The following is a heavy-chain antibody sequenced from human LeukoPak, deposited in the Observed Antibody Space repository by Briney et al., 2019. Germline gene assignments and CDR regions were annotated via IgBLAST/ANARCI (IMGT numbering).Heavy chain of an antibody. D-gene: IGHD3-16*01. J-gene: IGHJ5*02. CDR2: SSSGSTI. Sequence: GGSLRLSCAASGFTFSIYEMNWVRQAPGKGLEWVSSSSGSTIYYADSMEGRFIISRDNSKNTLYLHMDSLRAEDTALYYCAPQLWDHPGPWGQGIPVTVSS. V-gene: IGHV3-48*03. CDR3: APQLWDHPGP. CDR1: GFTFSIYE.